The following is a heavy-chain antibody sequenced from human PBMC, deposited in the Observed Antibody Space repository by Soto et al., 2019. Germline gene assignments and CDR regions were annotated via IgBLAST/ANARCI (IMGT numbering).Heavy chain of an antibody. CDR3: GKADGEQWRVRHLDN. CDR1: GFHFKKFA. J-gene: IGHJ4*02. CDR2: ISCCGGST. D-gene: IGHD6-19*01. V-gene: IGHV3-23*01. Sequence: EVQLLESGGGVVQPGGSLRLSCVASGFHFKKFAMAWVRQAPGEGLERVSGISCCGGSTSYADSVKGRFSIARDDSKNTLSVQMNSLRVEDTAQGYWGKADGEQWRVRHLDNWGQGAL.